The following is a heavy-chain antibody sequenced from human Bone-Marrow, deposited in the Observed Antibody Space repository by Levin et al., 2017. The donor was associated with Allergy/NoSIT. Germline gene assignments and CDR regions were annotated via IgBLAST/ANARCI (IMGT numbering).Heavy chain of an antibody. J-gene: IGHJ5*02. D-gene: IGHD1-14*01. CDR1: GFSISDGLY. CDR3: ARGSTSRNCWFDA. Sequence: KPSETLSLTCAVSGFSISDGLYWGWIRQTPGKGLEWIGSIYQSGTTYYNPSLRSRPTLSVDTSKNQFSLKLSSVTAADTAVYHCARGSTSRNCWFDAWGQGILVTVSS. CDR2: IYQSGTT. V-gene: IGHV4-38-2*01.